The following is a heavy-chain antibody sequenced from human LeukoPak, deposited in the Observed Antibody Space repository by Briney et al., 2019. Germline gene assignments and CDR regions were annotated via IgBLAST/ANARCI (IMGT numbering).Heavy chain of an antibody. J-gene: IGHJ3*02. CDR1: GYTVASFY. V-gene: IGHV1-69*04. CDR2: IIPILGIA. Sequence: SVKVSCKASGYTVASFYMHWVRQAPGQGLEWMGRIIPILGIANYAQKFQGRVTITADKSTSTAYMELSSLRSEDTAVYYCARDYYDSSAPGAFDIWGQGTMVTVSS. CDR3: ARDYYDSSAPGAFDI. D-gene: IGHD3-22*01.